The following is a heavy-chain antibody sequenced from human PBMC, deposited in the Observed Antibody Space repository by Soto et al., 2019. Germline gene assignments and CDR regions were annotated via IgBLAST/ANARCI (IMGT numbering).Heavy chain of an antibody. Sequence: QVQLVQSGAEVKKPGASVKVSCKASGYTFTSYAMHWVRQAPGQRLEWMGWINAGNGNTKYSQKSQGRVTITRDTSASTAYMELSSLRSEDTAVYYCARGGTLLWFGELSPLGYFQHWGQGTLVTVSS. D-gene: IGHD3-10*01. J-gene: IGHJ1*01. V-gene: IGHV1-3*01. CDR1: GYTFTSYA. CDR3: ARGGTLLWFGELSPLGYFQH. CDR2: INAGNGNT.